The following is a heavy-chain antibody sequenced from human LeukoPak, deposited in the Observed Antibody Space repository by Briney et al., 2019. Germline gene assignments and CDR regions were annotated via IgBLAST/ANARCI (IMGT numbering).Heavy chain of an antibody. D-gene: IGHD3-22*01. Sequence: GGSLRLSCAASGFTFSSYAMSWVRQAPGKGLEWVSSISSSSSYIYYADSVKGRFTISRDNAKNSLYLQMNSLRAEDTAVYYCASERAINYYDSSRAFDIWGQGTMVTVSS. CDR1: GFTFSSYA. CDR3: ASERAINYYDSSRAFDI. CDR2: ISSSSSYI. J-gene: IGHJ3*02. V-gene: IGHV3-21*01.